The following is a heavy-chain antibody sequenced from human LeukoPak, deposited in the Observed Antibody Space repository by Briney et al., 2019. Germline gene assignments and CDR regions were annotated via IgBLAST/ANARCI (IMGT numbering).Heavy chain of an antibody. CDR3: ASIAVAGYYFDY. J-gene: IGHJ4*02. V-gene: IGHV1-18*01. D-gene: IGHD6-19*01. Sequence: ASVKVSCKASGYKFINYGINWVRQAPGQGLEWMGWINAYLCQTTYAQKFQDRVTTTTDTSTSTAYMELRSLTSDDTAVYYCASIAVAGYYFDYWGQGTLVTVSS. CDR2: INAYLCQT. CDR1: GYKFINYG.